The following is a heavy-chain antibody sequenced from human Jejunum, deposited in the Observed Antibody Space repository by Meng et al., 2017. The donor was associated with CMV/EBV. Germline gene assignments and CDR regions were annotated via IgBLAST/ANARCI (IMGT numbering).Heavy chain of an antibody. CDR3: ARTMITFGGVSRLDAFDM. CDR1: GFPLSTSVVG. J-gene: IGHJ3*02. CDR2: IYWDNDD. D-gene: IGHD3-16*01. Sequence: QITLKESGPALVKPTETLTLTCTFSGFPLSTSVVGVAWIRQSPGKALEWLAVIYWDNDDRYSPSLRTRLTITKDSSKNQVVLTMTNMDPVDTATYSCARTMITFGGVSRLDAFDMWGQGTMVTVSS. V-gene: IGHV2-5*02.